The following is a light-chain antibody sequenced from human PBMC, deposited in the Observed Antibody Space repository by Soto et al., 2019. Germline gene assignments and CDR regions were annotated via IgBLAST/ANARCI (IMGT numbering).Light chain of an antibody. Sequence: DIVLTQSPATLSLSPGERATLSCRASQSVSSYLAWYQHKPGQPPRLLISDASNRASGIPARFSGSGSGTDFTLTISSLNPEDSAVYYCQQRSNWRLTFGGGTKVEIK. CDR3: QQRSNWRLT. V-gene: IGKV3-11*01. J-gene: IGKJ4*01. CDR1: QSVSSY. CDR2: DAS.